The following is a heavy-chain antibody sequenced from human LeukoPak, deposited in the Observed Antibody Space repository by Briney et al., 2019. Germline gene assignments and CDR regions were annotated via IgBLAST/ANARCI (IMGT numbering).Heavy chain of an antibody. Sequence: GGSLRLSCAASGFTFSSYAMHWVRQAPGKGLEWVAVISYDGSNKYYADSVKGRFTISRDNSKNTLYLQMNSLRAEDTAVYYRARDLGGNEDYWGQGTLVTVSS. V-gene: IGHV3-30-3*01. CDR1: GFTFSSYA. CDR2: ISYDGSNK. CDR3: ARDLGGNEDY. J-gene: IGHJ4*02. D-gene: IGHD4-23*01.